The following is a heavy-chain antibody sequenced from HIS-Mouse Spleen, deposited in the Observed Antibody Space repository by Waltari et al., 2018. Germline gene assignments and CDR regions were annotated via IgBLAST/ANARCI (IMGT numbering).Heavy chain of an antibody. CDR1: AFTFSGSA. CDR2: IRSKANSYAT. D-gene: IGHD3-3*01. CDR3: TGGSWSGYYFDY. V-gene: IGHV3-73*01. J-gene: IGHJ4*02. Sequence: EVQLVESGGGLVHPGGSLKLSCAASAFTFSGSAMHWVRQGSGKGVEWVGSIRSKANSYATAYAASVKGRFTISRDDSKNTAYLQMNSLKTEDTAVYYCTGGSWSGYYFDYWGQGTLVTVSS.